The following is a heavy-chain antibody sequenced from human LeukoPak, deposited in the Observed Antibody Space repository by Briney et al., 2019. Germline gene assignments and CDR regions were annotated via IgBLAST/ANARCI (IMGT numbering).Heavy chain of an antibody. Sequence: ASVKVSCKASGYTFTSYHMHWVRQAPGQGLEWMGIINPGGGTTNYAQKFRGRVTMTRDMSTSTVYMELSSLRSEDTAVYYCARAATVASWFDPWGQGTLVTVSS. CDR3: ARAATVASWFDP. CDR1: GYTFTSYH. D-gene: IGHD4-23*01. V-gene: IGHV1-46*01. J-gene: IGHJ5*02. CDR2: INPGGGTT.